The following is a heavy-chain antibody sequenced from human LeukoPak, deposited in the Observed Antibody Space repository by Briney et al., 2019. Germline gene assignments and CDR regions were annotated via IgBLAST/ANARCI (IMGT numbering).Heavy chain of an antibody. V-gene: IGHV1-2*02. Sequence: ASVKVSCKASGYTFTGYYMHWVRQAPGQGLEWMGWINPSSGGTNYAQKFQGRVTMTRDTSISTAYMELSRLRSDHTAVYYCARDTGGISLWFGEFLNNWFDPWGQGTLVTVSS. J-gene: IGHJ5*02. CDR3: ARDTGGISLWFGEFLNNWFDP. CDR2: INPSSGGT. D-gene: IGHD3-10*01. CDR1: GYTFTGYY.